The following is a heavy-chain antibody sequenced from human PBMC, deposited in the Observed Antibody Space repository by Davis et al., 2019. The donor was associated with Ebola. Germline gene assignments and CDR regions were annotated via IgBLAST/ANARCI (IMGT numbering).Heavy chain of an antibody. Sequence: ASVKVSCKASGYTFTSYDINWVRQATGQGLEWMGWMNPNSGNTGYAQKFQGRVTITRNTSISTAYMELRSLRPDDTAVYYCARRLDSSSWYGAHNYWGQGTLVTVSS. D-gene: IGHD6-13*01. CDR2: MNPNSGNT. J-gene: IGHJ4*02. CDR3: ARRLDSSSWYGAHNY. CDR1: GYTFTSYD. V-gene: IGHV1-8*03.